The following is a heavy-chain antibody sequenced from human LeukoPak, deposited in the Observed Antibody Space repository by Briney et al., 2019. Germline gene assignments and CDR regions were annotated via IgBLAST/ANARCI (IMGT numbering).Heavy chain of an antibody. V-gene: IGHV3-23*01. CDR2: ISGSGGST. J-gene: IGHJ4*02. CDR3: ATQDSSGWYYFDY. CDR1: GFTFSSYA. Sequence: PGGSLRLSCAASGFTFSSYAMSWVRQAPGKGLEWVSAISGSGGSTYYADSVKGRFTISRDNSKNTPYLQMNSLRAEDTAVYYCATQDSSGWYYFDYWGQGTLVTVSS. D-gene: IGHD6-19*01.